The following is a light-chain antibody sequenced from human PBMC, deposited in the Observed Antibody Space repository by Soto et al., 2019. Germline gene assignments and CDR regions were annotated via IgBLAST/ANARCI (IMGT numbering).Light chain of an antibody. J-gene: IGKJ1*01. Sequence: DIQMTQSPSSLSASVGDRVTITCRASQSISSYLNWYQQNPGKAPKLLIYAASSLQSGVPSRFSGSGSGTDFTLTISSLQPEDFATYYCQQSYSTPPTFGQGTKGEIK. V-gene: IGKV1-39*01. CDR1: QSISSY. CDR3: QQSYSTPPT. CDR2: AAS.